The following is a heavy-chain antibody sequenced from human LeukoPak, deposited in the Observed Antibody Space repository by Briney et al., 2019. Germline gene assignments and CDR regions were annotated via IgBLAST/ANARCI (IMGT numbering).Heavy chain of an antibody. CDR3: ASYSSLDY. CDR1: GFTVSSNY. Sequence: PGGSLRLSCAASGFTVSSNYMSWVRQAPGKGLEWGSLIYSGGSTYYADSVKGRFTISRGNSKNTLYLQMNSLRAEDTAVYYCASYSSLDYWGQGTLVTVSS. D-gene: IGHD6-13*01. CDR2: IYSGGST. J-gene: IGHJ4*02. V-gene: IGHV3-53*01.